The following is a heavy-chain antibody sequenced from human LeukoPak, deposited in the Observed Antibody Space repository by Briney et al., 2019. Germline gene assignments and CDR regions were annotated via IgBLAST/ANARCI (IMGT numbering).Heavy chain of an antibody. Sequence: GGSLRLSCAASGFSFSTSSMSWVRQAPGKGLEWVSSISTSSRYIYYKDSVRGRFTISRDDAKNSLYLEMNSLRAEDTAVYYCARADCSSSTCYLRRSWFDPWGQGTLVTVSS. J-gene: IGHJ5*02. V-gene: IGHV3-21*01. CDR1: GFSFSTSS. D-gene: IGHD2-2*01. CDR2: ISTSSRYI. CDR3: ARADCSSSTCYLRRSWFDP.